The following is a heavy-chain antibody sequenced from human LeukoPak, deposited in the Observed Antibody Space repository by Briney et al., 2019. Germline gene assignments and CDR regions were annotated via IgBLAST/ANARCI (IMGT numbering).Heavy chain of an antibody. Sequence: PGGSLRLSCATSGFTFSRHGFYWVRQAPGKGLEWVAVIWYDGSKKYYADSVKGRSTISRDNSKNTLYLEMNSLRAEDTAVYYCARVSTSGSGNSITRAFDVWGQGTMVTVSS. D-gene: IGHD1-14*01. CDR3: ARVSTSGSGNSITRAFDV. CDR2: IWYDGSKK. J-gene: IGHJ3*01. V-gene: IGHV3-33*07. CDR1: GFTFSRHG.